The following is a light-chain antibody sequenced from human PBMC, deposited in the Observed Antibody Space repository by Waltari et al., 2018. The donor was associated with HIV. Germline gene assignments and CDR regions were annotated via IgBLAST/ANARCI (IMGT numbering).Light chain of an antibody. CDR1: QRVNAHF. CDR3: HQYGNSPST. V-gene: IGKV3-20*01. CDR2: GAS. J-gene: IGKJ2*01. Sequence: ELVLTQSPGTLYLSPGDRATLSCRASQRVNAHFFAWYQQRPGQAPRLLIYGASTRAPGVPDRFSGSGSGTDFILAISRLEPEDFAVYYCHQYGNSPSTFGQGTTLDIK.